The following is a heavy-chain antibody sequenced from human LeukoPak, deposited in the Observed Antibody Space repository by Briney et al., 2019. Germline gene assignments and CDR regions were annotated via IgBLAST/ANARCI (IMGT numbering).Heavy chain of an antibody. D-gene: IGHD6-6*01. CDR2: IYYSGST. V-gene: IGHV4-31*03. Sequence: SQTLSLTCTVSGGSISSGGYYWSWIRQHPGKGLEWIGYIYYSGSTYYNPSLKSRVTISVDTSKNQFSLKLSAVTAADTAVYYCARVLVGEYSSPGWFDPWGQGTLVTVSS. CDR3: ARVLVGEYSSPGWFDP. CDR1: GGSISSGGYY. J-gene: IGHJ5*02.